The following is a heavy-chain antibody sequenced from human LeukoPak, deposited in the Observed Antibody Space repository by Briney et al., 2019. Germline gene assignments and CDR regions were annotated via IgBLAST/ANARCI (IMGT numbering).Heavy chain of an antibody. CDR2: ISYDGTNK. CDR3: AKENDFVY. CDR1: GFTFSNYD. V-gene: IGHV3-30*18. D-gene: IGHD3-3*01. J-gene: IGHJ4*02. Sequence: GGSLRLSCAASGFTFSNYDMHWVRQAPGKGLEWVAVISYDGTNKYYADSVKGRFTISRDNSKSTLYLQMNSLRAEDTAVYYCAKENDFVYWGGGPVIAVSS.